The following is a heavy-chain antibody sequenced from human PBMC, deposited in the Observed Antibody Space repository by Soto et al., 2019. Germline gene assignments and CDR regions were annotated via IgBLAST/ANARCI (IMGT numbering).Heavy chain of an antibody. D-gene: IGHD3-10*01. CDR3: ARDREDGSGTKYNWFDS. Sequence: VKVSCNAFGGSFVNLGIIWLRQAPGQGLEWMGGTIPIFDTPHYAEKFRDRLTITADATSTAYMELTSLSSEDTATYYCARDREDGSGTKYNWFDSWGQGTPVTVSS. J-gene: IGHJ5*01. V-gene: IGHV1-69*01. CDR2: TIPIFDTP. CDR1: GGSFVNLG.